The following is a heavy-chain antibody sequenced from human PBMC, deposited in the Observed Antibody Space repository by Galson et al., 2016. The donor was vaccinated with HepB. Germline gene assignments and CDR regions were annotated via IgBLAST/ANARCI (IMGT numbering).Heavy chain of an antibody. CDR1: GFTFSNAW. V-gene: IGHV3-15*01. D-gene: IGHD3-10*01. J-gene: IGHJ4*02. CDR3: STDSEEI. Sequence: LSCAASGFTFSNAWLSWVRQAPGKGLEWVGRIKSKTDGGTTDYAAPVKGRSTISRADSKNTLYLQMNGLITEDPAVYYCSTDSEEIWGQGTLVTVSS. CDR2: IKSKTDGGTT.